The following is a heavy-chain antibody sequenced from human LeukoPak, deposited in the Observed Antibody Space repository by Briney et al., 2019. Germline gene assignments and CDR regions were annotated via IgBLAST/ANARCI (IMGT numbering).Heavy chain of an antibody. CDR3: ATSGSGWYRFDY. J-gene: IGHJ4*02. D-gene: IGHD6-19*01. CDR2: ISGSGATT. Sequence: PGGSLRLSCAASGFTVSSNYMSWVRQAPGKGLEWVSAISGSGATTYYADSVRGRFSISRDISKNTLYLQMNSLRVEDTAVYYCATSGSGWYRFDYWGQGTLVSVSS. CDR1: GFTVSSNY. V-gene: IGHV3-23*01.